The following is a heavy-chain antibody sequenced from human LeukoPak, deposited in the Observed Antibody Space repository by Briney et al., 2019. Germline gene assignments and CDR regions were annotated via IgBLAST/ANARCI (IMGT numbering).Heavy chain of an antibody. D-gene: IGHD3-22*01. CDR3: AREYSGDSSGYYYYNAFDI. CDR2: IIPILGIA. Sequence: SVKVSCKASGGTFSSCAISWVRQAPGQGLEWMGRIIPILGIANYAQKFQGRVTITADKSTSTAYMELSSLRSEDTAVYYCAREYSGDSSGYYYYNAFDIWGQGTLVTVS. CDR1: GGTFSSCA. V-gene: IGHV1-69*04. J-gene: IGHJ3*02.